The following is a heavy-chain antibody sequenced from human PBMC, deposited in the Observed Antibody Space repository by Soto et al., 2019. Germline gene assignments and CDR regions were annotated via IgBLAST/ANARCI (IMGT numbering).Heavy chain of an antibody. CDR2: IYYDGSYE. J-gene: IGHJ3*02. CDR1: GFIFSNYG. Sequence: GSLRLSCAASGFIFSNYGMHWVRQAPGKGLEWVALIYYDGSYENYADSVKGRFTISRDNSKNTLYLQMNSLRAEDTAVYYCAKVTYYYGSGSHHDAFDIWGQGTMVTVSS. D-gene: IGHD3-10*01. V-gene: IGHV3-30*02. CDR3: AKVTYYYGSGSHHDAFDI.